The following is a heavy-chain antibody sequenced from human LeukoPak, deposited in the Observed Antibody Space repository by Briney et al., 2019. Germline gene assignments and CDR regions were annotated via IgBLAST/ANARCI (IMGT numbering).Heavy chain of an antibody. V-gene: IGHV4-4*07. J-gene: IGHJ6*03. D-gene: IGHD6-13*01. CDR2: IYIDGTT. Sequence: IWLIYIDGTTTYNPSLKSRFTMSVDTSKTQFSLRLTSVTAADTAVYYCARVPYSTRYYMDVWGKGTTVTVSS. CDR3: ARVPYSTRYYMDV.